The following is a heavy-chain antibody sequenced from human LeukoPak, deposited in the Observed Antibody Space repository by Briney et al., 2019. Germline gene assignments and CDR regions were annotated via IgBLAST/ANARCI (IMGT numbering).Heavy chain of an antibody. V-gene: IGHV1-69*04. Sequence: ASVKVSGRASGYTFTSYYMHWVRPAPGQGLEWMGRIIPILGIANYAQKFQGRVTITADKSTSTAYMELSSLRSEDTAVYYCARVPPGPWGQGTLVTVSS. J-gene: IGHJ5*02. CDR3: ARVPPGP. CDR1: GYTFTSYY. CDR2: IIPILGIA.